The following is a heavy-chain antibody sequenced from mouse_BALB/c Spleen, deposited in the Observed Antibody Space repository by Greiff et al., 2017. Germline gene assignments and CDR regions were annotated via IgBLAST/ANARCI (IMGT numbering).Heavy chain of an antibody. CDR2: INPSNGGT. CDR1: GYTFTSYY. Sequence: QVQLKQSGAELVKPGASVKLSCKASGYTFTSYYMYWVKQRPGQGLEWIGEINPSNGGTNFNEKFKSKATLTVDKSSSTAYMQLSSLTSEDSAVYYCTRSATGDYWGQGTTLTVSS. D-gene: IGHD1-1*01. J-gene: IGHJ2*01. CDR3: TRSATGDY. V-gene: IGHV1S81*02.